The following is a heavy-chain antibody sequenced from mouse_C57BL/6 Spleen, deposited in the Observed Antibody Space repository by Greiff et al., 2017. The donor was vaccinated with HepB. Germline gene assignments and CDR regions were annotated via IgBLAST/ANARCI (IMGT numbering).Heavy chain of an antibody. V-gene: IGHV10-1*01. CDR2: IRSKSNNYAT. CDR1: GFSFNTYA. CDR3: VASSYYSNYSFDY. D-gene: IGHD2-5*01. Sequence: EVQLVESGGGLVQPKGSLKLSCAASGFSFNTYAMNWVRQAPGKGLEWVARIRSKSNNYATYYADSVKDRFTISRDDSESMLYLQMNNLKTEDTAMYYCVASSYYSNYSFDYWGQGTTLTVSS. J-gene: IGHJ2*01.